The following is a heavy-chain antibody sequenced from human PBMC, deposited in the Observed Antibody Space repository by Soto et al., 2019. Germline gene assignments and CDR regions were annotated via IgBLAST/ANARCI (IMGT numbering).Heavy chain of an antibody. CDR2: IYWDDDE. D-gene: IGHD2-2*01. Sequence: SGPTLVKPTQTLTLTCTFSGFSLSTSGVGVGWIRQPPGKALEWLALIYWDDDERYSPSLKSRLTITRDTSKNQVVLTMTNMDPVDTATYYCAHRSRGMIPAALNWFDPWGQGILVTVSS. V-gene: IGHV2-5*02. J-gene: IGHJ5*02. CDR1: GFSLSTSGVG. CDR3: AHRSRGMIPAALNWFDP.